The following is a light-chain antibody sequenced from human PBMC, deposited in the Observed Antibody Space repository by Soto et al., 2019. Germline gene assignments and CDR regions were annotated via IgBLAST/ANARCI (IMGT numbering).Light chain of an antibody. CDR1: QSVRSN. J-gene: IGKJ4*01. V-gene: IGKV3-15*01. CDR2: GES. CDR3: HKFNNWPLT. Sequence: EIVMTQSPATLSVSPGESATLSCGASQSVRSNLAWYQQKTGQAPRLLISGESTRATGIPDRFSGSGSGTELNLTISTLQSEDFAVYYCHKFNNWPLTCGGGTKVDIK.